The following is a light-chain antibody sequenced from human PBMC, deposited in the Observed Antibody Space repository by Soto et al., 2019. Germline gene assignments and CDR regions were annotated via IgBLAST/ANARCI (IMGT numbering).Light chain of an antibody. CDR1: SSDVGGYNL. CDR2: EVT. J-gene: IGLJ3*02. V-gene: IGLV2-14*01. CDR3: VSYTRSSPHSWV. Sequence: QSALTQPASVSGSPGQSITISCTGTSSDVGGYNLVSWYQHYPGKAPKVIIYEVTNRPSGVSNRFSGSKSGNTASLTISGLQTEDEADYYCVSYTRSSPHSWVFGGGTKLTVL.